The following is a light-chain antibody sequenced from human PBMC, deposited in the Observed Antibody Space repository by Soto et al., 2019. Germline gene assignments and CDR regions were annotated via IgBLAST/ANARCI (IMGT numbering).Light chain of an antibody. CDR1: QNINNY. V-gene: IGKV1-33*01. CDR3: QQYENLPT. Sequence: DIQMTQSPSSLSASVGDRVTITCQASQNINNYLNWYQQKPGRAPKLLIYDASNVAAGVPSRFRGSGSGTDFTFTISRLQPEYIATYYCQQYENLPTFGQGTRLEIK. CDR2: DAS. J-gene: IGKJ5*01.